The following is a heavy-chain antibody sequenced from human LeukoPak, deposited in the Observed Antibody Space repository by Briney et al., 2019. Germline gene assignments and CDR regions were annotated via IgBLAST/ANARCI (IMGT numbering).Heavy chain of an antibody. CDR3: ATRIAAAGTIFDY. D-gene: IGHD6-13*01. CDR2: IYPGDSDT. CDR1: GYSFTSYW. V-gene: IGHV5-51*01. Sequence: GGALKIPCKCSGYSFTSYWIGWVRHMPAKGLEWRGIIYPGDSDTRYSPSLHGQVTISADKSISTAYLQWSSLKASDTAMYYCATRIAAAGTIFDYWGQGTLVTVSS. J-gene: IGHJ4*02.